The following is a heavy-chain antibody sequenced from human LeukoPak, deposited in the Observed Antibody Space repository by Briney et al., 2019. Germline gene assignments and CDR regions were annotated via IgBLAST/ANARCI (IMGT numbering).Heavy chain of an antibody. V-gene: IGHV4-30-4*08. Sequence: TPSQTLSLTCTVSGGSISSGDYYWSWIRQPPGKGLEWIGYIYYSGSTYYNPSLKSRVTISVDTSKNQFSLKLSSVTAADTAVYYCARVHPIAARSRGYYYYYMDVWGKGTTVTVSS. CDR1: GGSISSGDYY. CDR2: IYYSGST. D-gene: IGHD6-6*01. J-gene: IGHJ6*03. CDR3: ARVHPIAARSRGYYYYYMDV.